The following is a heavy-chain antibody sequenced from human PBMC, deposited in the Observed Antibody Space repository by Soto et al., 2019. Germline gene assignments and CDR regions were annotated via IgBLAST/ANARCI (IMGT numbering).Heavy chain of an antibody. V-gene: IGHV1-58*02. D-gene: IGHD5-12*01. CDR1: GFTFTTAA. CDR3: EAVPYSGYDVGYFDY. Sequence: APGVNCSCTASGFTFTTAAMQWVRQARGQRLEWIGWIVVGSGNTNYAQKFQERVTITRDMSTSTAYMELSSLRSEDTAVYYCEAVPYSGYDVGYFDYWGQGTLVTVSS. J-gene: IGHJ4*02. CDR2: IVVGSGNT.